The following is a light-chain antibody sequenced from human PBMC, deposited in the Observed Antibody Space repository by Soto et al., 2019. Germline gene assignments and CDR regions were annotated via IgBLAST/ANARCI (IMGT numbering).Light chain of an antibody. V-gene: IGKV1-5*03. CDR1: QTIFRW. CDR2: KAS. CDR3: QQYNSYPYS. J-gene: IGKJ2*03. Sequence: DIQMTQSPSTLSGSVGDIVTITCRASQTIFRWLAWYQQKPGKAPKLLIYKASRLEGGVPSRYSGSGSGTEFTLTISGLQPDDFATYYCQQYNSYPYSCGQGTKGDI.